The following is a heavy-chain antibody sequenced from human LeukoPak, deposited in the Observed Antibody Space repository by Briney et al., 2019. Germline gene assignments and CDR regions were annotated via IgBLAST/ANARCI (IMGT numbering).Heavy chain of an antibody. CDR2: INPNSGGT. CDR3: ARDQGGITIFGVVPPDY. Sequence: ASVKVSCKASGYTFTSYYMHWVRQAPGQGLEWMGWINPNSGGTNYAQKFQGRVTMTRDTSISTAYMELSRLRSDDTAVYYCARDQGGITIFGVVPPDYWGQGTLVTVSS. D-gene: IGHD3-3*01. J-gene: IGHJ4*02. CDR1: GYTFTSYY. V-gene: IGHV1-2*02.